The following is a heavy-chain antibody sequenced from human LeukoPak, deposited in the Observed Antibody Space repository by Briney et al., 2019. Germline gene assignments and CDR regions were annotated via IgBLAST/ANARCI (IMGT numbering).Heavy chain of an antibody. CDR2: IYYSGST. J-gene: IGHJ4*02. D-gene: IGHD2-2*01. V-gene: IGHV4-30-4*01. CDR1: GGSISSGDYY. Sequence: SETLSLTCTVSGGSISSGDYYWSWIRQPPGKGPEWIGYIYYSGSTYYNPSLKSRVTISVDTSKNQFSLKLSSVTAADTAVYYCARDRYCSSTSCRTFDYWGQGTLVTVSS. CDR3: ARDRYCSSTSCRTFDY.